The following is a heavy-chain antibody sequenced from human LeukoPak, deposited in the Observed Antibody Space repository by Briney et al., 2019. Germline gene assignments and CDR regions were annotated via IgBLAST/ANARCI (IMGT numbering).Heavy chain of an antibody. V-gene: IGHV4-39*01. Sequence: SETLSLTCTVSGGSISSSSYYWGWIRQPPGKGLEWIGSIDYSGSTYDNPSLKSGVTISVATSKHQFSLKLSSVTAADTAVYYCARRLQHSSGWYLNWFDHWGQGTLVTVSS. CDR1: GGSISSSSYY. J-gene: IGHJ5*02. CDR3: ARRLQHSSGWYLNWFDH. CDR2: IDYSGST. D-gene: IGHD6-19*01.